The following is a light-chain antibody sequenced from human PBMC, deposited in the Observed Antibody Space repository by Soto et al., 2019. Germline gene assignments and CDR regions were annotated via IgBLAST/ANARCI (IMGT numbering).Light chain of an antibody. CDR2: DVS. CDR1: SSDVGAYNF. Sequence: QSALTQPPSVSGSPGQSVTISCTGTSSDVGAYNFVSWYQQYPGKAPKLIIFDVSARPSGVPDRFSGSKSGNTASLTISGLQADDEADYYCCSYAGTYSPVLGGGTKLTGL. CDR3: CSYAGTYSPV. J-gene: IGLJ2*01. V-gene: IGLV2-11*01.